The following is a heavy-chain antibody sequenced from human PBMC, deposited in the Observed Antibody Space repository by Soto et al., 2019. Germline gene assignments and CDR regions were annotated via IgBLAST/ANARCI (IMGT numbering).Heavy chain of an antibody. V-gene: IGHV3-23*01. D-gene: IGHD4-17*01. CDR1: GFTFSSYA. CDR3: AKDPNLPAGGDSGDYVALNYFDS. J-gene: IGHJ4*02. Sequence: EVQLLESGGGLVQPGGSLRLSCAASGFTFSSYAMSWVRQAPGKVLEWVSAISGSGFNTYYADSVKGRFTISRDNSKNTVYVQLNSLRVDDTAVYYCAKDPNLPAGGDSGDYVALNYFDSWGQGTLVTVSS. CDR2: ISGSGFNT.